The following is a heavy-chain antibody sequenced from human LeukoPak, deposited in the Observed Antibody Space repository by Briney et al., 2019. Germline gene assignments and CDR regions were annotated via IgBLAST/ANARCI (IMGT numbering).Heavy chain of an antibody. CDR2: IIPIFGTA. CDR3: ATFVGTGNDN. J-gene: IGHJ4*02. CDR1: GGTFSSYA. V-gene: IGHV1-69*13. Sequence: RASVKVSCKASGGTFSSYAISWVRQAPGQGLEWMGGIIPIFGTANYAQKFQGRVTITADESTSTAYMELSSLRSQDTAVYYCATFVGTGNDNWGQGTLITVSS. D-gene: IGHD7-27*01.